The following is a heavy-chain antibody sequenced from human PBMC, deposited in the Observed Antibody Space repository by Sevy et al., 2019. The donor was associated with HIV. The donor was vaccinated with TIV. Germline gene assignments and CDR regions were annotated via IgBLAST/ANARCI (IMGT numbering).Heavy chain of an antibody. CDR2: ISAYNGNT. V-gene: IGHV1-18*04. CDR3: ARLPRGYYYYYMDV. CDR1: GYTFTSYG. Sequence: ASVKVSCKASGYTFTSYGISWVRQAPGQGLEWMGWISAYNGNTNYAQKLQGRVTMTTDTSTSTAYMGLRSLRSDDTAVYYCARLPRGYYYYYMDVWGKGTTVTVSS. J-gene: IGHJ6*03. D-gene: IGHD7-27*01.